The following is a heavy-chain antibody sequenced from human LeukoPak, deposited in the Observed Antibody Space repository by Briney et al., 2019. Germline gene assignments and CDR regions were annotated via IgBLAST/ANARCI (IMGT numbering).Heavy chain of an antibody. Sequence: ASVKVSCKASGYTFTSYYMHWVRQAPGQGLEWMGIINPGGGSTSYAQKFQGRVTMTRDTSTSTVCMELSSLRSEDTAVYYCAKDVGIFPRAGHDYWGQGTLVTVSS. CDR1: GYTFTSYY. CDR3: AKDVGIFPRAGHDY. V-gene: IGHV1-46*01. CDR2: INPGGGST. D-gene: IGHD6-19*01. J-gene: IGHJ4*02.